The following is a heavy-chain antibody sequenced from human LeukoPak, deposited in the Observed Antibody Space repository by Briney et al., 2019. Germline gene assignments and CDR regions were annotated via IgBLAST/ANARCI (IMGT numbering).Heavy chain of an antibody. CDR3: ARDVSSSSWTVDY. J-gene: IGHJ4*02. Sequence: SETLSLTCAVSGYSISSGYYWGWIRQPPGKGLEWIGSIYHSGSTYYNPSLKSRVTMSVDTSKNQFSLKLSSVTAADTAVYYCARDVSSSSWTVDYWGQGTLVTVSS. CDR2: IYHSGST. CDR1: GYSISSGYY. V-gene: IGHV4-38-2*02. D-gene: IGHD6-13*01.